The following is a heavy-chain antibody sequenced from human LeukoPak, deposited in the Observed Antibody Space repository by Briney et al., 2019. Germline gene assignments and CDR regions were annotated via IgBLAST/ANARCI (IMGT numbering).Heavy chain of an antibody. J-gene: IGHJ5*02. D-gene: IGHD2-2*03. CDR1: GGSISSDY. CDR2: IYYSGST. V-gene: IGHV4-59*01. CDR3: ARARSYLDWLDP. Sequence: SETLSLTCTVSGGSISSDYWSWIRQPPGKGLEWIGYIYYSGSTKCNPSPKSRVTISVDTSKNQFSLKLSSVTAADTAVYYCARARSYLDWLDPWGQGTVVTVSS.